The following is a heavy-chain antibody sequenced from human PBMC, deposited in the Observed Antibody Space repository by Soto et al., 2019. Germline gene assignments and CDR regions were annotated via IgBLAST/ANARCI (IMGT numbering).Heavy chain of an antibody. J-gene: IGHJ4*02. CDR1: GFTFSSYG. CDR2: IWYDGSNK. D-gene: IGHD3-10*01. CDR3: ARVYYGSGSYMLDY. V-gene: IGHV3-33*01. Sequence: GGSLRLSCAASGFTFSSYGMHWVRQAPGKGLEWVAVIWYDGSNKYYADSVKGRFTISRDNSKNTLYLQMNSLRAEDTAVYYCARVYYGSGSYMLDYWGQGTLVTVS.